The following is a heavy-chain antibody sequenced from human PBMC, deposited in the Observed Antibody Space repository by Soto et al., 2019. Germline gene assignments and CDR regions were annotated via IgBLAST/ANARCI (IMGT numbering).Heavy chain of an antibody. V-gene: IGHV3-7*03. Sequence: GGSLRFSCAASGFTFSSYWMSWVRQAPGKGLEWVANIKQDGSEKYYVDSVKGRFTISRDNAKNSLYLQMNSLRAEDTAVYYCAREKGDYYDSSGYYSHWGQGTLVTVSS. J-gene: IGHJ4*02. CDR3: AREKGDYYDSSGYYSH. CDR2: IKQDGSEK. CDR1: GFTFSSYW. D-gene: IGHD3-22*01.